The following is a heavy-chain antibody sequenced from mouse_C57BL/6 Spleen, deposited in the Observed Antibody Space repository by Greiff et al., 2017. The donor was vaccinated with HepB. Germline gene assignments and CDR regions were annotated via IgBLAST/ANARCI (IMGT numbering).Heavy chain of an antibody. Sequence: EVQLQQSGGGLVQPGGSMKLSCAASGFTFSDAWMDWVRQSPEKGLEWVAEIRNKANNHATYYAESVKGRFTISRDDSKSSVYLQMNSLRAEDTGIYYCTRPIAYGPFAYWGQGTLVTVSA. J-gene: IGHJ3*01. CDR2: IRNKANNHAT. CDR1: GFTFSDAW. V-gene: IGHV6-6*01. CDR3: TRPIAYGPFAY. D-gene: IGHD6-5*01.